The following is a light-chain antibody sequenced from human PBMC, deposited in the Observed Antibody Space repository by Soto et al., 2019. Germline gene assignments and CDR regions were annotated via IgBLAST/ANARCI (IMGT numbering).Light chain of an antibody. CDR1: QSVGTY. Sequence: EIVLTQSPAILSLSPGERATLSCRASQSVGTYLDWYQQKLGQAPRLLIYDAYNRATGIPARFSGSGSGTDFSLTISSLEPEDFAVYYCHQRVNWLTFGGGTKVEL. CDR3: HQRVNWLT. CDR2: DAY. V-gene: IGKV3-11*01. J-gene: IGKJ4*01.